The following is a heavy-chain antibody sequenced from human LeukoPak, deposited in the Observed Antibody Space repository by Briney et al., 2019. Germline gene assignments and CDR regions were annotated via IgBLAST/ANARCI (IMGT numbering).Heavy chain of an antibody. V-gene: IGHV4-34*01. CDR1: GGSFSGYY. CDR2: VNHIGDT. J-gene: IGHJ4*02. CDR3: ARGEGDY. Sequence: SETLSLTCAVYGGSFSGYYWSWIRQPPGKGLEWIGEVNHIGDTNYNPSLKSRVTISVDTSKNQFSLNLSSVTAADTAVYYCARGEGDYWGQGTLVTASS.